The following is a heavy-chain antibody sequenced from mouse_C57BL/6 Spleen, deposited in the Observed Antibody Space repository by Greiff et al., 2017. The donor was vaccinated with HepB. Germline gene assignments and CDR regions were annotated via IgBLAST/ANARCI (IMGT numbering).Heavy chain of an antibody. V-gene: IGHV3-6*01. D-gene: IGHD1-1*01. J-gene: IGHJ2*01. CDR3: ARADYGRPYY. CDR1: GYSITSGYY. Sequence: EVKLQESGPGLVKPSQSLSLTCSVTGYSITSGYYWNWIRQFPGNKLEWMGYISYDGSNNYNPSLKNRISITRDTSKNQFFLKLNSVTTEDTATYYCARADYGRPYYWGQGTTLTVSS. CDR2: ISYDGSN.